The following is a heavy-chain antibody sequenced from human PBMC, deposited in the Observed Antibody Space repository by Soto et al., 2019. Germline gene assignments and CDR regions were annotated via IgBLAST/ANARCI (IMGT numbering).Heavy chain of an antibody. CDR2: IYSGGTT. Sequence: EVQLVESGGGLVQPGGSLRLSCAGSALTASKNYMSWVRQPPGKGLEWVSAIYSGGTTYYADSVKDRFSISRDNSKSTLYLQMDKLRAGDTAVYYCARGGSGSDWDYYGMDVWGQGTTVTVSS. CDR3: ARGGSGSDWDYYGMDV. CDR1: ALTASKNY. J-gene: IGHJ6*02. D-gene: IGHD3-10*01. V-gene: IGHV3-66*01.